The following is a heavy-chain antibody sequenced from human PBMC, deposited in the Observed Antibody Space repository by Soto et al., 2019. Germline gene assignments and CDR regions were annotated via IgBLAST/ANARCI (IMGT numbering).Heavy chain of an antibody. J-gene: IGHJ3*01. CDR2: IHHSGTT. V-gene: IGHV4-31*03. D-gene: IGHD3-3*01. Sequence: QVQLQESCPGLVNPSQTLSLICTVSGGSIDSGGYYWSWNRQHPGKGLEWLGDIHHSGTTYYNPSLESRVSISADTSQNQFSLTLSSVTAADTAIYFCSRADVGGSGYYRNGASDVWGQGTMVTVSS. CDR1: GGSIDSGGYY. CDR3: SRADVGGSGYYRNGASDV.